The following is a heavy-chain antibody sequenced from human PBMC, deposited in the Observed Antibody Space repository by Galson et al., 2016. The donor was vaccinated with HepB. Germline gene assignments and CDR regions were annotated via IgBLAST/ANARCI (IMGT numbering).Heavy chain of an antibody. D-gene: IGHD3-10*01. V-gene: IGHV3-23*01. CDR2: ISGSGTKT. CDR3: AKFASGTYYLDSFDY. J-gene: IGHJ4*02. CDR1: GFTFSNYV. Sequence: SLRLSCAASGFTFSNYVMNWVRQAPGKGLEWVSAISGSGTKTYYEDSVKGRFTISRDNSKNTVYLQMNSLRAEDTAVYYCAKFASGTYYLDSFDYWGQGTLVTVSS.